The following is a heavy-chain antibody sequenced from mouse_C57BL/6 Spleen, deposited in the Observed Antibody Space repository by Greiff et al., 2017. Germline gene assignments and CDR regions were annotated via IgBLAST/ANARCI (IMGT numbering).Heavy chain of an antibody. V-gene: IGHV6-3*01. CDR3: PTVVPFAY. D-gene: IGHD1-1*01. CDR2: IRLKSDNYAT. CDR1: GFTFSNYW. Sequence: EVKLMESGGGLVQPGGSMKLSCVASGFTFSNYWMNWVRQSPEKGLEWVAQIRLKSDNYATHYAESVKGRFTISRDDSKSSVYLQMNNLRAEDTGIYYCPTVVPFAYWGQGTLVTVSA. J-gene: IGHJ3*01.